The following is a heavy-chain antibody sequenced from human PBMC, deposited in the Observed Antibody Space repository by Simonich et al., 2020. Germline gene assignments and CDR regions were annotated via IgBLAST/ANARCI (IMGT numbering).Heavy chain of an antibody. J-gene: IGHJ3*02. CDR3: ARVSGGTAMVTSTFDI. D-gene: IGHD5-18*01. Sequence: QVQLVQSGAEVKKPGASVKVSCKASGYTFTGYYMHWVRQAPGQGLAWKRWINPNSGGKNHAQKFQGRVTMTRETSISTAYMELSRLRSDDTAVYFCARVSGGTAMVTSTFDIWGQGTMVTVSS. CDR2: INPNSGGK. CDR1: GYTFTGYY. V-gene: IGHV1-2*02.